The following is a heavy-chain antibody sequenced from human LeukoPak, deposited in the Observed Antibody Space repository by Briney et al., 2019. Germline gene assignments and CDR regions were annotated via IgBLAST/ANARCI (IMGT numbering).Heavy chain of an antibody. D-gene: IGHD6-19*01. CDR2: IYSGGST. V-gene: IGHV3-66*01. CDR1: GFTVSSNY. CDR3: EREMGYSSGWPYMDV. Sequence: GGSLRLCCAASGFTVSSNYMSWVRHAPGKGLERVSVIYSGGSTYYADSVKGRFTISRDNSKNTLYLQMNSLRAEDTAVYYCEREMGYSSGWPYMDVWGKGTTVTISS. J-gene: IGHJ6*03.